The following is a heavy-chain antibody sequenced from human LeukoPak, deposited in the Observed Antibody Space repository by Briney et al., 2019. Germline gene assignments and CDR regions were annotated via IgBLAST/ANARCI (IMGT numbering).Heavy chain of an antibody. CDR2: INPSGGST. D-gene: IGHD6-19*01. V-gene: IGHV1-46*01. CDR3: ARSDSSGWYYFDY. Sequence: ASVKVSCKASGYTFTSCGISWVRQAPGQGLEWMGIINPSGGSTSYAQKFQGRVTMTRDTSTSTVYMELSSLRSEDTAVYYCARSDSSGWYYFDYWGQGTLVTVSS. J-gene: IGHJ4*02. CDR1: GYTFTSCG.